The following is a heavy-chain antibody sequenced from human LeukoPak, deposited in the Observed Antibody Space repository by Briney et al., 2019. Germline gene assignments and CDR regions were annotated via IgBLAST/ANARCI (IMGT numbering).Heavy chain of an antibody. J-gene: IGHJ6*02. D-gene: IGHD5-12*01. CDR2: INHSGST. V-gene: IGHV4-34*01. Sequence: SETLSLTCAVYGGSFSGYYWSWIRQPPGKGLEWIGEINHSGSTNYNPSLKSRVTISVDTSKNQFSLKLSSVTAADTAVYYCAREEWLRLGMDVWGQGTTVTVSS. CDR1: GGSFSGYY. CDR3: AREEWLRLGMDV.